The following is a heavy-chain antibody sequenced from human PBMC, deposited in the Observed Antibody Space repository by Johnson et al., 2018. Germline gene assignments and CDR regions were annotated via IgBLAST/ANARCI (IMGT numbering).Heavy chain of an antibody. CDR1: GFXFSSYG. CDR2: ISWNSGSI. V-gene: IGHV3-48*04. D-gene: IGHD3-22*01. J-gene: IGHJ3*02. Sequence: QPGRSLRLSCAASGFXFSSYGMHWVRPAPGKGLEWVSGISWNSGSIGYADSVKGRFTISRDNAKNSLYLQMHSLRAEDTAVYYFAREKHKQDYGSSGYDAFDIWGQGTMVTVSS. CDR3: AREKHKQDYGSSGYDAFDI.